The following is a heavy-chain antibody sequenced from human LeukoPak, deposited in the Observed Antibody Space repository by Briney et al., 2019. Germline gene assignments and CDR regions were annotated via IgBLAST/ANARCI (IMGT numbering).Heavy chain of an antibody. V-gene: IGHV4-59*01. Sequence: SETLSLTCTVSGGSISSYYWSWIRQPPGRGLEWIGYIYYSGSTNYNPSLKSRVTISVDTSKNQFSLRLSSVTAADTAVYYCARDPQDAFDIWGQGTMVTVSS. CDR2: IYYSGST. CDR3: ARDPQDAFDI. J-gene: IGHJ3*02. CDR1: GGSISSYY.